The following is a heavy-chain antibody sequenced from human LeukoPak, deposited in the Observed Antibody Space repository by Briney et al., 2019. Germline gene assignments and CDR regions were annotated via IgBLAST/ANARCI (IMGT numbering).Heavy chain of an antibody. J-gene: IGHJ4*02. D-gene: IGHD5/OR15-5a*01. V-gene: IGHV3-48*01. Sequence: GGSLRLSCAASGFTFSNFGMNWVGQAPGKGLEWVSYISSSSSTIYYADSVKGRFTISRDNARNSLSLQMNSLRAEDTAVYYCAGSVFDYWGQGTLVTVPS. CDR1: GFTFSNFG. CDR3: AGSVFDY. CDR2: ISSSSSTI.